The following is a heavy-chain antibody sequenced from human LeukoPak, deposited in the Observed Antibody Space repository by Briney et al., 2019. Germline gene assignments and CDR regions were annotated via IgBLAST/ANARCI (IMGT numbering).Heavy chain of an antibody. CDR2: ISAYNGNT. D-gene: IGHD3-3*01. V-gene: IGHV1-18*01. CDR3: ARAPFFWSGYYPYFDY. Sequence: ASVKVSCKASGYTFTSYGISWVRQAPGQGLEWMGLISAYNGNTNYAQKLQGRVTMTTDTSTSTAYMELRSLRSDDTAVYYCARAPFFWSGYYPYFDYWGQGTLVTVSS. CDR1: GYTFTSYG. J-gene: IGHJ4*02.